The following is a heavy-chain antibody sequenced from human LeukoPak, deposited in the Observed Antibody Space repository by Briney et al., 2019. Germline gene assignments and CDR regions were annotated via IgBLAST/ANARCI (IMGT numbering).Heavy chain of an antibody. CDR1: GFTFSSYA. J-gene: IGHJ3*02. V-gene: IGHV3-53*01. CDR2: IDSGGRI. Sequence: GSLRLSCAASGFTFSSYAMSWVRQAPGKGLEWVSVIDSGGRIYYADTVKGRFTISRDNSKNTLYLQMNSLRAEDTAVYYCARTIVGPTYDAFDIWGQGTMVTVSS. D-gene: IGHD1-26*01. CDR3: ARTIVGPTYDAFDI.